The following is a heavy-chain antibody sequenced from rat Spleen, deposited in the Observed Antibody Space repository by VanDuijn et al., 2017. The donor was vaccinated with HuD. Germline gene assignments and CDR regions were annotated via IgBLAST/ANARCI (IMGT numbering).Heavy chain of an antibody. CDR2: ISSGGST. V-gene: IGHV2S12*01. CDR3: TRDGNWDYYWYFDF. J-gene: IGHJ1*01. CDR1: GFSLTSNG. Sequence: QVQLKESGPGLVQPSQTLSLTCTVSGFSLTSNGVSWVRQPPGKGLEWIAAISSGGSTYYNSALKSRLSISRDTSKGQVFLKMNSLQAEDTAIYFCTRDGNWDYYWYFDFWGPGTMVTVSS. D-gene: IGHD5-1*01.